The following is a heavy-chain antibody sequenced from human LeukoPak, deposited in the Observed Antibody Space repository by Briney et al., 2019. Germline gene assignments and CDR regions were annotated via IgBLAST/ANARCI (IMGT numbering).Heavy chain of an antibody. Sequence: SETLSLTCSVSGGSISSSSYYWGWARQPPGKALEWIGTIYYSGSTYYNPSLKSRVTMSVDTSKNQFSLKLISVTAAETALYCXXXLXXXXXVVTXLXXXIDPWGXGTLVTVSS. CDR2: IYYSGST. J-gene: IGHJ5*02. CDR1: GGSISSSSYY. D-gene: IGHD2-21*02. CDR3: XXLXXXXXVVTXLXXXIDP. V-gene: IGHV4-39*01.